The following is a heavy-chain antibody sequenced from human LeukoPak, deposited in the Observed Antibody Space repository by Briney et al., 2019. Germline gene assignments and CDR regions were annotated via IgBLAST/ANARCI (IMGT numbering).Heavy chain of an antibody. J-gene: IGHJ3*02. CDR3: QMATNDAFDI. D-gene: IGHD5-24*01. V-gene: IGHV4-34*08. Sequence: GSLRLSCAASGFTFTSYAMSWIRQPPGKGLEWIGEINHSGSTNYNPSLKSRVTISVDTSKNQFSLKLSSVTAADTAVYYCQMATNDAFDIWGQGTMVTVSS. CDR2: INHSGST. CDR1: GFTFTSYA.